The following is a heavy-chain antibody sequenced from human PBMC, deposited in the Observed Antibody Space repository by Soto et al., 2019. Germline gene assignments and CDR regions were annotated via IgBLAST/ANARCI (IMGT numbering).Heavy chain of an antibody. D-gene: IGHD3-22*01. Sequence: GASVKVSCKASGYTFTSYYMHWVRQAPGQGLEWMGIINPSGGSTSYAQKFQGRVTMTRDTSTSTVYMELSSLRSEDTAVYYCASTYDGSGGDGDDAFDIWGQGTMVTVSS. CDR1: GYTFTSYY. V-gene: IGHV1-46*03. J-gene: IGHJ3*02. CDR2: INPSGGST. CDR3: ASTYDGSGGDGDDAFDI.